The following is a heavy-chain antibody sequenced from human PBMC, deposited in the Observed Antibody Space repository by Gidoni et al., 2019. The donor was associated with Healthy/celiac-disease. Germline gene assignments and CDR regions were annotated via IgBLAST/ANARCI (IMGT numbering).Heavy chain of an antibody. J-gene: IGHJ3*02. V-gene: IGHV3-11*01. CDR3: ARGWGRMTHDAFDI. D-gene: IGHD3-16*01. CDR2: MSSSGSTI. Sequence: QVQLVVPGGGLVKPGASLRLSCAASGFTFSDYYMSWIRQAPGKGLGGVSYMSSSGSTIYYADSVKGRCTISRDNAKNSLYLQMNSLRAEDTAVYYCARGWGRMTHDAFDIWGQGTMVTVSS. CDR1: GFTFSDYY.